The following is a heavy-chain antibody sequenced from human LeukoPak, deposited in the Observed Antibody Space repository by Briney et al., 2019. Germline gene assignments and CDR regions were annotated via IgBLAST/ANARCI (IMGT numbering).Heavy chain of an antibody. J-gene: IGHJ4*02. CDR3: AKLRDFYDSTGYSRSPY. D-gene: IGHD3-22*01. Sequence: PGGSLRLSCAASGFTFSGYAMGWVRQAPGKGLEWVSAISGSAGSTYYADSVKGRFTISRDNSKNSLYLQMNSLRAEDTAVYYCAKLRDFYDSTGYSRSPYCGQGTLVTVSS. CDR1: GFTFSGYA. CDR2: ISGSAGST. V-gene: IGHV3-23*01.